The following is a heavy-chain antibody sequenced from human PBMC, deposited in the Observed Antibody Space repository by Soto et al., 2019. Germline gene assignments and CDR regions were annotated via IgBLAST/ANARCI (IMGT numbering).Heavy chain of an antibody. CDR2: IYYSGST. CDR3: ARYNAASGTYYFDY. Sequence: SETLSLTCTVSGGSISSYYWSWIRQHPGKGLEWIGYIYYSGSTYYNPSLKSRVTMSLDISKSQFSLRLTSVTAADTAVYFCARYNAASGTYYFDYWGRGALVTVSS. V-gene: IGHV4-59*12. CDR1: GGSISSYY. J-gene: IGHJ4*02. D-gene: IGHD6-13*01.